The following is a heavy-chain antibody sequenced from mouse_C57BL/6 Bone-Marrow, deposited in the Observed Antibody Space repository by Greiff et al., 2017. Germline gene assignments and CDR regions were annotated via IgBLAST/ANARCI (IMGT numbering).Heavy chain of an antibody. D-gene: IGHD1-1*01. J-gene: IGHJ1*03. CDR2: ISNGGGST. CDR3: ARPPNYYGSSYGYFDV. V-gene: IGHV5-12*01. CDR1: GFTFSDYY. Sequence: EVKLMESGGGLVQPGGSLKLSCAASGFTFSDYYMYWVRQTPEKRLEWVAYISNGGGSTYYPDNVKGRFTISRDNAENTLYLQMSRLKSEDTAMYYCARPPNYYGSSYGYFDVWGTGTTVTVSS.